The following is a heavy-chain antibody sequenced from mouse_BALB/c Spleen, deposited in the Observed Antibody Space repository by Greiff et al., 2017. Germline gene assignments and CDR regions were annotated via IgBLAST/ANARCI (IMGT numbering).Heavy chain of an antibody. CDR3: ARSRYGYDRGYAMDY. V-gene: IGHV1-7*01. J-gene: IGHJ4*01. D-gene: IGHD2-2*01. CDR1: GYTFTSYW. Sequence: QVHVKQSGAELAKPGASVKMSCKASGYTFTSYWMHWVKQRPGQGLEWIGYINPSTGYTEYNQKFKDKATLTADKSSSTAYMQLSSLTSEDTAVYYCARSRYGYDRGYAMDYWGQGTSVTVSS. CDR2: INPSTGYT.